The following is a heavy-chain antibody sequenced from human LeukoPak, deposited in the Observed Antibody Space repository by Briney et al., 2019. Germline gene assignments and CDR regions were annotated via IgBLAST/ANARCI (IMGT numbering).Heavy chain of an antibody. Sequence: RGSLRLSCAASGFTFSSYEMNWVRQAPGKGLEWVSYISSGGSTIYYADSVKGRFTISRDNAKNSLYLQMNSLRAEDTAVYYCARAPKSNIVATIRYFDYWGQGTLVTVSS. D-gene: IGHD5-12*01. CDR2: ISSGGSTI. CDR3: ARAPKSNIVATIRYFDY. V-gene: IGHV3-48*03. J-gene: IGHJ4*02. CDR1: GFTFSSYE.